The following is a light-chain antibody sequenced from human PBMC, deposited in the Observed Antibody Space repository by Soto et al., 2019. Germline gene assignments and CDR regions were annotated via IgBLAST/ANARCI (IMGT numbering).Light chain of an antibody. V-gene: IGKV3-11*01. CDR3: QQRSNWPSIT. CDR1: QSVSSY. Sequence: EMVLTQSPATRSLSPSEIGTFFFMASQSVSSYLAWDQQKPGQAPRLLIYDASNRATGIPARFSGSGSGTDFTLTINSLEPEDSAVYYCQQRSNWPSITFGQGTRLEIK. J-gene: IGKJ5*01. CDR2: DAS.